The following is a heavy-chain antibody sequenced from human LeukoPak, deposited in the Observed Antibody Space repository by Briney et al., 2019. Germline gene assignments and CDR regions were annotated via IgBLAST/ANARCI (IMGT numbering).Heavy chain of an antibody. Sequence: SETLSLTCAVFGGSFSGYYWSWIRQPPGKGLEWIGEINHSGSTNYNPSLKSRVTISVDTSKNQFSLKLSSVTAADTAVYYCARAPDYDILIGYWFDPWGQGTLVTVSS. CDR1: GGSFSGYY. D-gene: IGHD3-9*01. CDR3: ARAPDYDILIGYWFDP. J-gene: IGHJ5*02. CDR2: INHSGST. V-gene: IGHV4-34*01.